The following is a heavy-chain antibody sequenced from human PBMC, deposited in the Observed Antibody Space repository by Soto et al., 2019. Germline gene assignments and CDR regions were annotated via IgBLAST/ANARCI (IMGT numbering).Heavy chain of an antibody. J-gene: IGHJ6*03. Sequence: VQLVESGGGLVQPGGSLRLSCAASGFTFSDDYMDWVRQAPGKGLEWVGRTRNKANSYTTEYAASVKGRFTISRDDSKNSLYLQMNSLKTEDTAVYYCTRVVRYYMDVWGKGTTVTVSS. CDR2: TRNKANSYTT. CDR1: GFTFSDDY. V-gene: IGHV3-72*01. CDR3: TRVVRYYMDV.